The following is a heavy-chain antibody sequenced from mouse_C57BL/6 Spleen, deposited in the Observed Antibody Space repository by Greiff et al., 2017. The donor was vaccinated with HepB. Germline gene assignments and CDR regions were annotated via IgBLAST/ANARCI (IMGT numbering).Heavy chain of an antibody. J-gene: IGHJ4*01. Sequence: DVQLVESGPGLVKPSQSLSLTCSVTGYSITSGYYWNWIRQFPGNKLEWMGYISYDGSNNYNPSLKNRISITRDTSKNQFFLKLNSVTTEDTATYYCASPFTTVAYAMDYWGQGTSVTVSS. D-gene: IGHD1-1*01. CDR1: GYSITSGYY. CDR3: ASPFTTVAYAMDY. V-gene: IGHV3-6*01. CDR2: ISYDGSN.